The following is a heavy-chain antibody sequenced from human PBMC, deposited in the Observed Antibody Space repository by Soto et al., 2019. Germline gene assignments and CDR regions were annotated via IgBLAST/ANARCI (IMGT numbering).Heavy chain of an antibody. CDR2: ISAYNGNT. V-gene: IGHV1-18*04. CDR3: ATNYDFWSGYSNWFDP. Sequence: ASVNVSCTASGYTFTSYGISWVRQAPGQGLEWMGWISAYNGNTNYAQKLQGRVTMTTDTSTSTAYMELRSLRSDDTAVYYCATNYDFWSGYSNWFDPWGQGTLVTVSS. CDR1: GYTFTSYG. D-gene: IGHD3-3*01. J-gene: IGHJ5*02.